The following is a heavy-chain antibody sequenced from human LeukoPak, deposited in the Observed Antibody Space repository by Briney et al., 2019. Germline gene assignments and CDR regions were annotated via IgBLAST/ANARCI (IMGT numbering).Heavy chain of an antibody. CDR1: GGSISSYH. V-gene: IGHV4-59*08. CDR3: ARHRRYCSGGSCYGNWFDP. J-gene: IGHJ5*02. D-gene: IGHD2-15*01. CDR2: IYYSGST. Sequence: SETLSLTCTVSGGSISSYHWSWIRQPPGKGLEWIGYIYYSGSTNYNPSLKSRVTISVDTSKNQFSLKLSSVTAADTAVYYCARHRRYCSGGSCYGNWFDPWGQGTLVTVSS.